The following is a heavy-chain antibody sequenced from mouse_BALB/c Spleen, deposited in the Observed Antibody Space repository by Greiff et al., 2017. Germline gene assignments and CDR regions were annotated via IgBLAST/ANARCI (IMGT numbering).Heavy chain of an antibody. Sequence: DVMLVESGGGLVQPGGSLRLSCATSGFTFTDYYMSWVRQPPGKALEWLGFIRNKANGYTTEYSASVKGRFTISRDNSQSILYLQMNTLRAEDSATYYCARDRGSMITTGSWFAYWGQGTLVTVSA. CDR3: ARDRGSMITTGSWFAY. J-gene: IGHJ3*01. D-gene: IGHD2-4*01. CDR2: IRNKANGYTT. CDR1: GFTFTDYY. V-gene: IGHV7-3*02.